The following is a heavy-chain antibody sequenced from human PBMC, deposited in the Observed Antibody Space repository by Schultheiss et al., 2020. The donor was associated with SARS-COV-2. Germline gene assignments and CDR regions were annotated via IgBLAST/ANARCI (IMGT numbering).Heavy chain of an antibody. CDR1: GGSFSGYY. D-gene: IGHD2-21*01. V-gene: IGHV4-34*09. CDR3: ARGRVFLRSGTLFSLYYFDF. CDR2: IYHSGST. J-gene: IGHJ4*02. Sequence: SETLSLTCAVYGGSFSGYYWSWIRQPPGKGLEWIGYIYHSGSTYYNPSLKSRVTLSVDTSKNQFSLNLNSVTAADTAVYYCARGRVFLRSGTLFSLYYFDFWGQGALVTVSS.